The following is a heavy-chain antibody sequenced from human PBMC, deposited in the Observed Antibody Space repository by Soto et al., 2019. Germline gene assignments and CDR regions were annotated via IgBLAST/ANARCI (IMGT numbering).Heavy chain of an antibody. D-gene: IGHD2-15*01. Sequence: EVQLVESGGGLVQPGGSLRLSCAASGFTFTTYWMHWVRQAPGTGLVWVADINRDGSITKYADYVKGRFTISRDNSKSTLYLQMNSLSAEDTAMYYCARDEGAAVLVRCFDHWGQGALVTVSS. CDR1: GFTFTTYW. V-gene: IGHV3-74*03. J-gene: IGHJ4*02. CDR3: ARDEGAAVLVRCFDH. CDR2: INRDGSIT.